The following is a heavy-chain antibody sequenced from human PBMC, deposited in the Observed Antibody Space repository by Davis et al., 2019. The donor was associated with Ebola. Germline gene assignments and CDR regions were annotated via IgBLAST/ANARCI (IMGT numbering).Heavy chain of an antibody. V-gene: IGHV3-73*01. Sequence: GESLKISCAASGFTFSASAMHWVRQASGKGLEWVGRIRSKANSYATAYAASVKGRFTISRDDSKNTAYLQMNSLKTEDTAVYYCTSTGTTVVTPKDYRGQGTLVTVSS. J-gene: IGHJ4*02. CDR3: TSTGTTVVTPKDY. D-gene: IGHD4-23*01. CDR2: IRSKANSYAT. CDR1: GFTFSASA.